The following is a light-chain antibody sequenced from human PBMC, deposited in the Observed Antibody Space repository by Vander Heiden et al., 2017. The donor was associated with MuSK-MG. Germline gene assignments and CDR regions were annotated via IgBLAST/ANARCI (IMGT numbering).Light chain of an antibody. J-gene: IGKJ4*01. Sequence: DIVMTQSPESLAVSLGERATINCKSSQSVLYSSNNNKYLAWFQQKPGQPPKLLIYWASTRESGVPDRFSGSGSGTHFTLTISSLQAEDVAVYYCQQYYSTPLTFGGGTKVEIK. V-gene: IGKV4-1*01. CDR3: QQYYSTPLT. CDR1: QSVLYSSNNNKY. CDR2: WAS.